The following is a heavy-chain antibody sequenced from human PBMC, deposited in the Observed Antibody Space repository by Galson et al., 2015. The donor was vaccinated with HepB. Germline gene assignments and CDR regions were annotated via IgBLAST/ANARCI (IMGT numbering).Heavy chain of an antibody. CDR3: ARPKWATVIAFDI. Sequence: SLRLSCAASGFIFSSSAMSWVRQAPGKGLEWVSGIGGSGTTTYYADSVKGRFTISRDNSKNTLYLQMNSLSAEDTAVYYCARPKWATVIAFDIWGQGTMATVSS. V-gene: IGHV3-23*01. CDR1: GFIFSSSA. CDR2: IGGSGTTT. D-gene: IGHD4-17*01. J-gene: IGHJ3*02.